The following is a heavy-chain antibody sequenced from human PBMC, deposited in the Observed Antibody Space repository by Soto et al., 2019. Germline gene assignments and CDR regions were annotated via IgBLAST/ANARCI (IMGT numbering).Heavy chain of an antibody. CDR3: ARAVSWGLDV. J-gene: IGHJ6*02. D-gene: IGHD2-15*01. V-gene: IGHV3-48*02. CDR1: GFTFSLYS. CDR2: ISRSSTGI. Sequence: EVQLVESGGGLVQPGGSLRLSCAASGFTFSLYSMSWVRQAPGKGLEWVSYISRSSTGIHYADSVKGRITISRDDATNSMHLQMNSRGDGDTAVYYCARAVSWGLDVWGQGTTVSISS.